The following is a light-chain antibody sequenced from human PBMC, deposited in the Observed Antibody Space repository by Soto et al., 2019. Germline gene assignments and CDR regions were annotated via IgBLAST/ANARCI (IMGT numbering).Light chain of an antibody. CDR2: WAS. CDR3: QQYYRTPLT. J-gene: IGKJ4*01. V-gene: IGKV4-1*01. Sequence: DIVMTQSPDSLAVSLGERATINCKSSQSVLYSSNNKNYLAWYQQKPGQPPKLLIYWASTRESGVPDRFSGSGLATEFTLTISSLQAEDVAVYYCQQYYRTPLTFGGGTKVEIK. CDR1: QSVLYSSNNKNY.